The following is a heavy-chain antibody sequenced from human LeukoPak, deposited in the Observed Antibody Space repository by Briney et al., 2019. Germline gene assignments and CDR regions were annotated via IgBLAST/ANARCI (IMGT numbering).Heavy chain of an antibody. Sequence: GGSRRLSCAVSGFTFSGYAMSWVRQAPGKGLEWVSAISGSGGSTYYADSVKGRFTISRDNSKNTLYLQMNSLRAEDTAVYYCAKSPRYCSSTSCYTLAEILLYYFDYWGQGTLVTVSS. J-gene: IGHJ4*02. D-gene: IGHD2-2*02. CDR2: ISGSGGST. CDR1: GFTFSGYA. CDR3: AKSPRYCSSTSCYTLAEILLYYFDY. V-gene: IGHV3-23*01.